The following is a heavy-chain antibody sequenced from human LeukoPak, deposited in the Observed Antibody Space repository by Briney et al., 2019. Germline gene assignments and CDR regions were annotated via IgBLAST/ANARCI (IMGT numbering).Heavy chain of an antibody. Sequence: SVKVSCKASGGTFSSYAISWVRQAPGQGLEWMGGIIPIFGTANYAQKFQGRVTITTDESTSTAYMELSSLRSEDTAVYYCARDVAAIDAFDIWGQGTMVTVSS. D-gene: IGHD2-15*01. CDR3: ARDVAAIDAFDI. V-gene: IGHV1-69*05. CDR1: GGTFSSYA. J-gene: IGHJ3*02. CDR2: IIPIFGTA.